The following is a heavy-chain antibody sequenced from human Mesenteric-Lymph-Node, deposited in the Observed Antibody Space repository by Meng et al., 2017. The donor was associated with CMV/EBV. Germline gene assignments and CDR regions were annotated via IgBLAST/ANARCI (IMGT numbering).Heavy chain of an antibody. Sequence: ASVKVSCKAYGYTLTAYYIHWVRQAPGQGLEWMGRINPNGGATNYAQNFQGRVTMTRETSISTAYMELSRLTSDDTAVYYCAKDLADGYTCGVWGQGTLVTVSS. CDR2: INPNGGAT. D-gene: IGHD5-24*01. CDR3: AKDLADGYTCGV. J-gene: IGHJ4*02. V-gene: IGHV1-2*06. CDR1: GYTLTAYY.